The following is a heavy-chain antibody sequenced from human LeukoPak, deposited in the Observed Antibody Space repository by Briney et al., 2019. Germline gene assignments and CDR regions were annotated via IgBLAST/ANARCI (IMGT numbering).Heavy chain of an antibody. D-gene: IGHD3-10*01. J-gene: IGHJ4*02. CDR1: GFTFSSYA. CDR3: AKAKYGSGSYYASSDY. V-gene: IGHV3-23*01. CDR2: ISGNGDNI. Sequence: GGSLRLSCAASGFTFSSYAMGWVRQAPGKGLEWVSAISGNGDNIYYADSVKGRFTISRDNSKNTLYLQMNSLRAEDTAVYYCAKAKYGSGSYYASSDYWGQGTLVTVSS.